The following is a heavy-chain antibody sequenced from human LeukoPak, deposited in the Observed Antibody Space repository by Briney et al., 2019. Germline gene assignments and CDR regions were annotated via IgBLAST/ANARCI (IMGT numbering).Heavy chain of an antibody. Sequence: SETLSLTCAVYGGSFSGYYWSWIRQPPGKGLEWVGEINHSGSTNYNPSLKSRVTISVDTSKNQFSLKLSSVTAADTAVYYCARAEGYGDPNTLDYWGHGTLVTVSS. CDR1: GGSFSGYY. D-gene: IGHD4-17*01. J-gene: IGHJ4*01. V-gene: IGHV4-34*01. CDR2: INHSGST. CDR3: ARAEGYGDPNTLDY.